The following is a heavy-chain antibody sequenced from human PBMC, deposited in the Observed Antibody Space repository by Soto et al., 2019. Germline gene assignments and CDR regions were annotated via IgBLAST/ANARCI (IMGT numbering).Heavy chain of an antibody. CDR1: GGSISSYY. J-gene: IGHJ6*03. V-gene: IGHV4-59*01. Sequence: NPSETLSLTCTVSGGSISSYYWSWIRQPPGKGLEWIGYIYYSGSTNYNPSLKSRVTISVDTSKNQFSLKLSSVTAADTAVYYCARLIPEDYYYYMDVWGKGTTVTVSS. CDR2: IYYSGST. CDR3: ARLIPEDYYYYMDV.